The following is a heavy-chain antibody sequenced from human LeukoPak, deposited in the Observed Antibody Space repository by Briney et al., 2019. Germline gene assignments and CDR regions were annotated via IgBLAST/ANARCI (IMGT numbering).Heavy chain of an antibody. CDR2: ISYDGSNK. V-gene: IGHV3-30*18. CDR3: AKVGGWELRDWFDP. J-gene: IGHJ5*02. D-gene: IGHD1-26*01. Sequence: GGSLRLSCAASGFTFSSYGMHWVRKAPGKGLEWVAVISYDGSNKYYADSVKGRFTISRDNSKNTLYLQMNSLRAEDTAVYYCAKVGGWELRDWFDPWGQGTLVTVSS. CDR1: GFTFSSYG.